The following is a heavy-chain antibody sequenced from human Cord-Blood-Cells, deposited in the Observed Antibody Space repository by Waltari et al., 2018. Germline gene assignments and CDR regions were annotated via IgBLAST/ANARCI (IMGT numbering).Heavy chain of an antibody. Sequence: QVQLQESGPGLVKPSETLSLTCTVSGYSISSGYYWGWIRQPPGKGLEWIGSIYHSGSTYYNPSLKSRVTISVDTSKNQFSLKLSSVTAADTAVYYCARKSRCTNGVCYTPFDYWSQGTLVTVSS. CDR2: IYHSGST. V-gene: IGHV4-38-2*02. CDR3: ARKSRCTNGVCYTPFDY. CDR1: GYSISSGYY. D-gene: IGHD2-8*01. J-gene: IGHJ4*02.